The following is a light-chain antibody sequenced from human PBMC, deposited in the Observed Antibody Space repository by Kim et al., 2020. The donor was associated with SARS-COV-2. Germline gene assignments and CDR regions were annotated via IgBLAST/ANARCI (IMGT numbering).Light chain of an antibody. CDR2: GNT. Sequence: QRVTISCTGTSFNIGAGYAVHWYRQVPGTAPKLLIYGNTNRPSGVPDRFSGSKSGTSASLAITGLQAEDEADYYCHSYDSSLSGSVFAGGTKLTVL. CDR3: HSYDSSLSGSV. V-gene: IGLV1-40*01. J-gene: IGLJ3*02. CDR1: SFNIGAGYA.